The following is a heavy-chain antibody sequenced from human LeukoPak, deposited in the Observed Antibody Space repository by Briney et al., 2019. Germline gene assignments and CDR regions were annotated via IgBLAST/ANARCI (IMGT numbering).Heavy chain of an antibody. CDR3: ARFMSAGDDVFDV. D-gene: IGHD6-13*01. Sequence: SVKVSCKASGYTFTGYYMHWVRQAPGQGLEWMGRFIPFLETANHAEKFQDRVTITADKSTSTAYMELSSLTSEDTAIYYCARFMSAGDDVFDVWGQGTVVIVSS. CDR2: FIPFLETA. CDR1: GYTFTGYY. J-gene: IGHJ3*01. V-gene: IGHV1-69*08.